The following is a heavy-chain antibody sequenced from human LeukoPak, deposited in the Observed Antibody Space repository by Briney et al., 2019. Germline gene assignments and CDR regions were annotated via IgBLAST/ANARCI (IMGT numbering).Heavy chain of an antibody. J-gene: IGHJ4*02. CDR2: ISGSGGST. Sequence: PGGSLRLSCAASGFTFSSYAMSWVRQAPGKGLEWVSAISGSGGSTYCADSVKGRFTISRDNAKNTLYLQMNSLRAEDTAVYYCARDGDTAMVTTFDYWGQGTLVTVSS. D-gene: IGHD5-18*01. V-gene: IGHV3-23*01. CDR3: ARDGDTAMVTTFDY. CDR1: GFTFSSYA.